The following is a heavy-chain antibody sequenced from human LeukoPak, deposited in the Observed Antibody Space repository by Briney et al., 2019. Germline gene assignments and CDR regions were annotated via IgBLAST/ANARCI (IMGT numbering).Heavy chain of an antibody. CDR2: ISAYNGNT. J-gene: IGHJ6*03. V-gene: IGHV1-18*01. CDR1: GYTFTSYG. CDR3: ARVQGPTNHYYYYYMDV. Sequence: GASVKVSCKASGYTFTSYGISWVRQAPGQGLEWMGWISAYNGNTNYAQKLQGRVTMTTDTSTSTAYMELRSLRSDDTAVYYCARVQGPTNHYYYYYMDVWGKGTTVTISS.